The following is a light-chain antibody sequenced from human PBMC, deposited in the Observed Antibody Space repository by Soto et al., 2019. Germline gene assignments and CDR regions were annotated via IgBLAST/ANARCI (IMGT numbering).Light chain of an antibody. CDR1: QSVSSRY. CDR3: QQYGSSPT. J-gene: IGKJ3*01. V-gene: IGKV3-20*01. Sequence: ENVLTQSPGTLSLSPGERATLSCRVSQSVSSRYLAWYQQKPGQAPRLLIYGASSRATGIPDRFSGSGSGTDFTLTISRLEPEDFAVYYCQQYGSSPTFGPGTKVDIK. CDR2: GAS.